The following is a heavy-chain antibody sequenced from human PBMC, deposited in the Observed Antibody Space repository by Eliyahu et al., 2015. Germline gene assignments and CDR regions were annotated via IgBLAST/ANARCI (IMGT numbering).Heavy chain of an antibody. J-gene: IGHJ3*02. CDR3: ARPYPRSYAFDI. CDR2: IYYSGST. D-gene: IGHD3-16*02. V-gene: IGHV4-39*01. CDR1: GGSISSSSYY. Sequence: QLQLQESGPGLVKPSETLSLTCTVSGGSISSSSYYWGWIRQPPGKGLEWIGSIYYSGSTYYNPSLKSRVTISVDTSKNQFSLKLSSVTAADTAVYYCARPYPRSYAFDIWGQGTMVTVSS.